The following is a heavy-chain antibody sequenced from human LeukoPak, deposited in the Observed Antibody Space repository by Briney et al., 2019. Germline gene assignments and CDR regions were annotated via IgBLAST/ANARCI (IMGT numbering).Heavy chain of an antibody. CDR3: TRLAAAGSGRWAPDY. V-gene: IGHV3-21*06. CDR2: ISSSSSYI. Sequence: GGSLRLSCAASGFTFSSYSMNWVRQAPGKGLEWVSCISSSSSYIYYADSVKGRFTISRDNAKNAVYLQMDGLRAEDTAVYYCTRLAAAGSGRWAPDYWGQGTLVTVSS. CDR1: GFTFSSYS. D-gene: IGHD1-14*01. J-gene: IGHJ4*02.